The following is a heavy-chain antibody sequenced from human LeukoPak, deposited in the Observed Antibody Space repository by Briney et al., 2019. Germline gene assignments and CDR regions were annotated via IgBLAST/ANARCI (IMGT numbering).Heavy chain of an antibody. Sequence: GGSLRLSCAASGFTFSSYSVNRVRQAPGEGLEWVSSISSSSSYIYYADSVKGRFTISRDNAKNSLYLQMNSLRAEDTAVYYCARDGPVAAAGLDYWGQGTLVTVSS. V-gene: IGHV3-21*01. CDR3: ARDGPVAAAGLDY. D-gene: IGHD6-13*01. CDR1: GFTFSSYS. CDR2: ISSSSSYI. J-gene: IGHJ4*02.